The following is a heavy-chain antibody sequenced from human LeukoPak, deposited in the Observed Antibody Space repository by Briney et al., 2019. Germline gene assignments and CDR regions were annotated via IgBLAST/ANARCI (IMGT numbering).Heavy chain of an antibody. J-gene: IGHJ4*02. D-gene: IGHD1-26*01. Sequence: GASVKVSCRASGYTFTGYYMHWIRQAPGQGLEWMGWINPNSGRTNYAQKFQGRVTMTSDTPISTAYMDLSRLRSDDTALYYCARDMDSGPDFFDYWGLGTLVTVSS. CDR3: ARDMDSGPDFFDY. V-gene: IGHV1-2*02. CDR1: GYTFTGYY. CDR2: INPNSGRT.